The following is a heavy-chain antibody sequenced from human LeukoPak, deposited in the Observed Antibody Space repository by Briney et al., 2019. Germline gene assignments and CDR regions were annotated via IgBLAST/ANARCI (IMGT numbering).Heavy chain of an antibody. CDR3: ARNQQLGGHSYYYYGMDV. Sequence: GGSLRLSCAASGFTFSSYWMSWVRQAPGKGLEWVANIKQDGSEKYYVDSVKGRFTISRDNSKNTLYLQMNSLRADDTAIYYCARNQQLGGHSYYYYGMDVWGQGTTVTVSS. V-gene: IGHV3-7*03. J-gene: IGHJ6*02. CDR2: IKQDGSEK. CDR1: GFTFSSYW. D-gene: IGHD3-16*01.